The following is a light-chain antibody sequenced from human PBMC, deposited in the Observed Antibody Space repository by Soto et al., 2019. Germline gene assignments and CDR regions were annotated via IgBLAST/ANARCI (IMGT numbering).Light chain of an antibody. J-gene: IGKJ3*01. CDR3: QQYDNFPFT. CDR1: QDIRKY. CDR2: DAS. Sequence: DIQMTQSPSSLSASVGDRVTITCQARQDIRKYLNWYQQKPGKAPKLLIYDASELETGVPSRFSGSGSGTEFSFTISSLQPEDIAAYYCQQYDNFPFTFGPGTKVDIK. V-gene: IGKV1-33*01.